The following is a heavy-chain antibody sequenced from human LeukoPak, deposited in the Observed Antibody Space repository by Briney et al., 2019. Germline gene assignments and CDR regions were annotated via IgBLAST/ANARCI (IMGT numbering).Heavy chain of an antibody. D-gene: IGHD3-16*01. CDR3: ARSLRTLKSGYYYYGMDV. CDR2: ISAYNGNT. Sequence: GASVKVSCKASGYTFTSYGISWVRQAPGQGLEWMGWISAYNGNTNYAQKLQGRVTMTTDTSTSTAYMELRSLRSDDTAVYYCARSLRTLKSGYYYYGMDVWGQGTTVTVSS. V-gene: IGHV1-18*01. J-gene: IGHJ6*02. CDR1: GYTFTSYG.